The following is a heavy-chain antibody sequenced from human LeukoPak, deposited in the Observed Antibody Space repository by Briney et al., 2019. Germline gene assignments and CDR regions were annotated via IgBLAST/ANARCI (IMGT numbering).Heavy chain of an antibody. CDR2: ISYDGSNK. J-gene: IGHJ4*02. CDR1: GFTFSSYW. V-gene: IGHV3-30*03. Sequence: PGGSLRLSCAASGFTFSSYWMSWVRQAPGKGLEWVAVISYDGSNKYYADSVKGRFTISRDNSKNTLYLQMNSLRAEDTAVYYCARDRGTAMVLVDYWGQGTLVTVSS. D-gene: IGHD5-18*01. CDR3: ARDRGTAMVLVDY.